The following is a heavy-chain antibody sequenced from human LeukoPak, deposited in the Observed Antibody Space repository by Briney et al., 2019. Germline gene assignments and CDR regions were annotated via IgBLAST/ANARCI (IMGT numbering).Heavy chain of an antibody. Sequence: SETLSLTCTVSGGSISSGSYYWSWIRQPAGKGLEWIGRIYTSGSTNYNPSLKSRVTISVDTSKNQFSLKLSSVTAADTAVYYCARDHYYGSGSYYNPAKGPYYYYYYMDVWGKGTTVTISS. CDR3: ARDHYYGSGSYYNPAKGPYYYYYYMDV. D-gene: IGHD3-10*01. CDR1: GGSISSGSYY. J-gene: IGHJ6*03. V-gene: IGHV4-61*02. CDR2: IYTSGST.